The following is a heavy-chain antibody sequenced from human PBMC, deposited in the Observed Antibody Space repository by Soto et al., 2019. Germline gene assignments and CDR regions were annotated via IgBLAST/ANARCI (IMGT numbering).Heavy chain of an antibody. CDR1: GFTFSSYS. D-gene: IGHD6-19*01. J-gene: IGHJ4*02. V-gene: IGHV3-48*01. Sequence: QPGGSLRLSCAASGFTFSSYSMNWVRQAPGKGLEWVSYISSSSSTIYYADSVKGRFTISRDNAKNSLYLQMNSLRAEDTAVYYCASRSSGWYFDYWGQGTLVTVSS. CDR3: ASRSSGWYFDY. CDR2: ISSSSSTI.